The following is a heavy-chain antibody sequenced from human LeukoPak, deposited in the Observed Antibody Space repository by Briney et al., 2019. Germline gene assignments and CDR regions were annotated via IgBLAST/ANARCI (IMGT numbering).Heavy chain of an antibody. D-gene: IGHD1-1*01. J-gene: IGHJ4*02. CDR1: GYTFTSYD. CDR3: ARESHETREDY. Sequence: GASVTVTCKASGYTFTSYDINWVRQATGQGLEWMGWMNPNSGNTGYAQKFQGRVTMTRNTSISTAYMELSSLRSEDTAVYYCARESHETREDYWGQGTLVTVSS. CDR2: MNPNSGNT. V-gene: IGHV1-8*01.